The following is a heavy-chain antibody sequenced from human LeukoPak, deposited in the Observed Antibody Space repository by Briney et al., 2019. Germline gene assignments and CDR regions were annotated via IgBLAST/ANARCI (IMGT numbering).Heavy chain of an antibody. D-gene: IGHD1-26*01. V-gene: IGHV4-59*04. CDR3: ARHLSGTYYRFDY. J-gene: IGHJ4*02. CDR1: GGSISSYY. CDR2: IYYSGST. Sequence: SETLSLTCTVSGGSISSYYWGWIRQPPGKGLEWIGTIYYSGSTSYNPSLKSRVTISVDTSRSQFSLKLSSVTAADTAVYYCARHLSGTYYRFDYWGQGTLVTVSS.